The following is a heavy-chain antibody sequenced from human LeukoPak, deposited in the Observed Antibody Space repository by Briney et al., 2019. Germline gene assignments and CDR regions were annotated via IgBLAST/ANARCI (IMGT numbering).Heavy chain of an antibody. D-gene: IGHD6-19*01. CDR3: ALLAVAAPGLYYYGMDV. CDR1: GFTFSSYG. J-gene: IGHJ6*02. V-gene: IGHV3-30*03. CDR2: ISYDGSNK. Sequence: GRSLRLSCAASGFTFSSYGMHWVRQAPGKGLEWVAVISYDGSNKYYADSVKGRFTISRDNSKNTLYLQMNSLRAEDTAVYYCALLAVAAPGLYYYGMDVWGQGTTVTVSS.